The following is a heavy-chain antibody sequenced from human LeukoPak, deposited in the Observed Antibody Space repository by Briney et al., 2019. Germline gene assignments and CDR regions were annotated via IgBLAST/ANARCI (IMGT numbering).Heavy chain of an antibody. CDR2: ISGSGGST. Sequence: GGSLRLSCAASGFTFSSYGMSWVRQAPGKGLEWVSAISGSGGSTYYADSVKGRFTISRDNSKNTLYLQMNSLRAEDTAVYYCARENNYYDSSGSGIAFDIWGQGTMVTVSS. J-gene: IGHJ3*02. CDR1: GFTFSSYG. CDR3: ARENNYYDSSGSGIAFDI. D-gene: IGHD3-22*01. V-gene: IGHV3-23*01.